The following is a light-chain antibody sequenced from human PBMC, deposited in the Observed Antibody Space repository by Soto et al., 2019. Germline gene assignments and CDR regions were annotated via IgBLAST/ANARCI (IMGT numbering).Light chain of an antibody. Sequence: SQLTQSPSFLSASVGDRVTITCRASQGISSYLAWYQQKPGKAPKLLIYAASTLQSGVPSRFSGSGSGTEFTLKISSLQPEDFATYYCQQRNSYPWTFGQGTKVEIK. CDR1: QGISSY. J-gene: IGKJ1*01. V-gene: IGKV1-9*01. CDR2: AAS. CDR3: QQRNSYPWT.